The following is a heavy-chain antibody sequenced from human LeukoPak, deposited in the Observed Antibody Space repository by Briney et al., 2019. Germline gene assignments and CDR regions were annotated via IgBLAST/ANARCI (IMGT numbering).Heavy chain of an antibody. Sequence: PGGSLRLSCAAPGSTFSTAWMNWVRQAPGKGLEWVGRIKSKTDGGATDHAEPVKGRFTISRDDSRNMSYLQMNSLKTEDTAVYYCTTSHRGVWGQGTMVTVSS. CDR1: GSTFSTAW. CDR3: TTSHRGV. V-gene: IGHV3-15*07. J-gene: IGHJ3*01. CDR2: IKSKTDGGAT.